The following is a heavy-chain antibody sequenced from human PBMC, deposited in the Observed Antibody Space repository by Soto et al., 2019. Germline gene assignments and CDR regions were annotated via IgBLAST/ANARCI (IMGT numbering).Heavy chain of an antibody. J-gene: IGHJ4*02. D-gene: IGHD5-12*01. Sequence: SETLSLTCGVYGGSFGGYYWSWIRQPPGKGLEWIGEINHSGSTNYNPSLKSRVTISVDTYKNQFFLKLSSVTAADTAVYYCARDDSGYDHFDYCGQGTLVTVSS. CDR3: ARDDSGYDHFDY. CDR1: GGSFGGYY. V-gene: IGHV4-34*01. CDR2: INHSGST.